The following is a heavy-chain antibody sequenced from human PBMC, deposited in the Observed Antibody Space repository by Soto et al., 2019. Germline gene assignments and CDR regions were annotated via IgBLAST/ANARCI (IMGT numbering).Heavy chain of an antibody. D-gene: IGHD2-15*01. J-gene: IGHJ4*02. CDR3: GRDVKPGGLDF. CDR1: GFTAVDYA. V-gene: IGHV3-9*02. Sequence: EAQMLQSGGGSVQPGTSLRLTCVASGFTAVDYAMHWVRQVPGKGLEWVSGIYGNSKEIDYADSVKGRFTISRDDAKNSLYLQMDSLRVEDTALYYCGRDVKPGGLDFWGQGVLVTVSS. CDR2: IYGNSKEI.